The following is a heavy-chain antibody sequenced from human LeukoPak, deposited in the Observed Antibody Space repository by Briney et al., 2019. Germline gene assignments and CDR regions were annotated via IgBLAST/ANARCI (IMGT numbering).Heavy chain of an antibody. CDR2: ISSSSSII. CDR3: AREIVSETTGFDY. V-gene: IGHV3-48*01. CDR1: GFTFSSYS. Sequence: PGGSLRLSCAASGFTFSSYSMNWVRQAPGKGLEWVSYISSSSSIIYYADSVKGRFTISRDNAKNSLYLQMNSLRAEDTAVYYCAREIVSETTGFDYWGQGTLVTVSS. J-gene: IGHJ4*02. D-gene: IGHD4-17*01.